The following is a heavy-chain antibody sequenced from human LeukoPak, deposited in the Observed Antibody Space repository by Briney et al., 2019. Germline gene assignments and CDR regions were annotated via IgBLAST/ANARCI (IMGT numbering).Heavy chain of an antibody. Sequence: GGSLRLSCAASGFTFSSYGMHWVRQAPGKGLEWVAFIRYDGSNKYYADSVKGRFTISRDNSKNTLYLQMNSLRAEDTAVYYCATSPMRWSGGSWFDPWGQGTLVTVSS. CDR3: ATSPMRWSGGSWFDP. D-gene: IGHD2-15*01. V-gene: IGHV3-30*02. CDR2: IRYDGSNK. J-gene: IGHJ5*02. CDR1: GFTFSSYG.